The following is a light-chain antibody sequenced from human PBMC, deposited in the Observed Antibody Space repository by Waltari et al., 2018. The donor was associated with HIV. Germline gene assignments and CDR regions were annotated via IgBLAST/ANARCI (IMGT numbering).Light chain of an antibody. J-gene: IGLJ1*01. CDR2: DLI. CDR1: TTDVGAYNY. CDR3: CSSAGKYTFV. Sequence: QSALTQSRSVSGSPGQTTTLSCTGTTTDVGAYNYVSWYQQHPGRAPKLLIFDLIKRPSGVPDRFSGSKSGNTASLTISGLQAEDEADYYCCSSAGKYTFVFGTGTKVTVL. V-gene: IGLV2-11*01.